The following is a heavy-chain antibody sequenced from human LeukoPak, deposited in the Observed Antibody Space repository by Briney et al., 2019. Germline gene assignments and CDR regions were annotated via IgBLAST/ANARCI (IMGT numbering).Heavy chain of an antibody. V-gene: IGHV3-48*03. CDR3: ARDRRLNY. J-gene: IGHJ4*02. CDR2: ISSSSSTI. CDR1: GFTLSSYE. Sequence: GGPLRLSCAASGFTLSSYEMNWVRQAPGKGLEWVAYISSSSSTIYYTASVKGRFTISRDNAKTSLYLQMNSLRAEDTAIYYCARDRRLNYWGQGTLVIVSS.